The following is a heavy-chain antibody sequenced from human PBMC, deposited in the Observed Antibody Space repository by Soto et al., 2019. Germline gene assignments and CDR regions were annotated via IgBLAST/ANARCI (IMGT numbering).Heavy chain of an antibody. D-gene: IGHD2-21*01. CDR2: IYHNGIT. V-gene: IGHV4-4*02. CDR1: GTSISSSYW. Sequence: QVQLKQSGPGLVRPSGTLSLTCRVSGTSISSSYWWAWVRQSPGKGLEWIGEIYHNGITKYNPSLKNRVSMSIDKSNNQFSLKLTSVPAADTAVYYCATVPPRIVVVLAEFPTWGQGTLVTVSS. J-gene: IGHJ4*02. CDR3: ATVPPRIVVVLAEFPT.